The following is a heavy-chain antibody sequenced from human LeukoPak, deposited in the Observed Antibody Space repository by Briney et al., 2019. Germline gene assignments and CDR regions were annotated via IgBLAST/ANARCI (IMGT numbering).Heavy chain of an antibody. Sequence: PSETLSLTCTVSGGSISSYYWSWIRQPAGKGLEWIGRIYTSWSTNYNPSLKSRVTMSVDTSKNQFSLKLSSVTAADTAVYYCARVSPAVTTIWWDYWGQGTLVTVSS. D-gene: IGHD4-17*01. CDR1: GGSISSYY. J-gene: IGHJ4*02. V-gene: IGHV4-4*07. CDR2: IYTSWST. CDR3: ARVSPAVTTIWWDY.